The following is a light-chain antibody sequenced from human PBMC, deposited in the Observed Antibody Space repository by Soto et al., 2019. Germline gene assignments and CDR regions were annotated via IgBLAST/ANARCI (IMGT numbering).Light chain of an antibody. J-gene: IGKJ1*01. V-gene: IGKV1-39*01. CDR1: QTISNY. CDR3: QESFTTPGT. CDR2: AAS. Sequence: DLQMTQSPSSLSASVGDRVTITCRASQTISNYLHWYQQNPGKAPKLLISAASNLQSGVPSRFSGSGSGTDFSLTINGLQPEDFATYYCQESFTTPGTFGQGTKVEIK.